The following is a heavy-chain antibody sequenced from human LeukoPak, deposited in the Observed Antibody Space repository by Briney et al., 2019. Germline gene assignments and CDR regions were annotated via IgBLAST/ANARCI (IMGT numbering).Heavy chain of an antibody. D-gene: IGHD2-2*01. CDR2: ISTTSTYI. Sequence: GGSLRLSCAASGFAFSSYNLKWVRQAPGKGLEWVSFISTTSTYIYYADSVKGRFTVSRDNSKNLLYLQMDSLRVEDTAVYYCARAGTCSSTSCDGGIEYWGQGTLVTVSS. J-gene: IGHJ4*02. CDR3: ARAGTCSSTSCDGGIEY. CDR1: GFAFSSYN. V-gene: IGHV3-21*06.